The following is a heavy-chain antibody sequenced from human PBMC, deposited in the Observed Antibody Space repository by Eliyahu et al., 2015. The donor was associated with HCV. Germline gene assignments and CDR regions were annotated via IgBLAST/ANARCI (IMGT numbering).Heavy chain of an antibody. D-gene: IGHD3-16*01. CDR3: ARFPSTLGFDY. CDR2: IYYSGST. Sequence: QVQLQESGPGLVKPSETLSLTCTVSGDSISSNYWSWIRQPPGKGLEWIGYIYYSGSTDYNPSLQXRVTISIDTSKNQFSLKLSSVTAADTAVYYCARFPSTLGFDYWGQGTLVTVSS. CDR1: GDSISSNY. V-gene: IGHV4-59*01. J-gene: IGHJ4*02.